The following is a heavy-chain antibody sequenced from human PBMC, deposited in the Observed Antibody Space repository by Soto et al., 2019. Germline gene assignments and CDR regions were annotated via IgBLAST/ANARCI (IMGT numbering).Heavy chain of an antibody. CDR2: ISGSGGST. D-gene: IGHD7-27*01. V-gene: IGHV3-23*01. CDR1: GININTYV. J-gene: IGHJ4*02. CDR3: AKGWGDY. Sequence: EVQLLESGGALVQPGGSLRLSCAVSGININTYVMSWVRQAPGKGLEWASSISGSGGSTYYADSVKGRFTISRDNSKNTLYLQMNSLRAEDTALYYCAKGWGDYWVQGTQVTVSS.